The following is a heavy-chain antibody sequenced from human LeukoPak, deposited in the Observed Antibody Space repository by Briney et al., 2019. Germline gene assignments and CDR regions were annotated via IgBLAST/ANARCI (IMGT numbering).Heavy chain of an antibody. V-gene: IGHV3-23*01. CDR2: ISGSEGTR. CDR3: AKGGPLFFDY. J-gene: IGHJ4*02. D-gene: IGHD2-21*01. Sequence: PGGSLTLFCVAFGFTFSNYAMTCVPHAPGKGLVWVLTISGSEGTRNYSESVNGRLTISRESSKSTLYLQMDSLRDEDTAVYFWAKGGPLFFDYWGEGSVVTVSS. CDR1: GFTFSNYA.